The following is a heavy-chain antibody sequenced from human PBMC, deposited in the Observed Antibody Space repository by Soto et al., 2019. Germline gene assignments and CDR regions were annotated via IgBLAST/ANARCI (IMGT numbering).Heavy chain of an antibody. J-gene: IGHJ4*02. CDR1: GGSISGYY. V-gene: IGHV4-39*01. Sequence: LRATLSLTCTVSGGSISGYYWTWIRQPPGKGLEWVGSLFYGGTTDYNPSLKSRLTMSLDTSKNHFPLKLRSVTAADTAVYYCARHRGPAPVYWGQGTLVTVSS. CDR2: LFYGGTT. D-gene: IGHD3-10*01. CDR3: ARHRGPAPVY.